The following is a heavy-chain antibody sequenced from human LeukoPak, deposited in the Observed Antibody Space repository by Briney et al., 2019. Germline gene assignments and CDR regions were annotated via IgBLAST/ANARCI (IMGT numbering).Heavy chain of an antibody. CDR2: IHYTGTT. Sequence: SETLSLTCIVSGGSVNNHYWTWIRQTPGKGLEWIGDIHYTGTTKYNPSLKSRVTISVDTSKNQFSLKLSSVTAADTAVYYCARNPEADCSGGSCYDGGMDVWGQGTTVTVSS. CDR3: ARNPEADCSGGSCYDGGMDV. D-gene: IGHD2-15*01. CDR1: GGSVNNHY. J-gene: IGHJ6*02. V-gene: IGHV4-59*02.